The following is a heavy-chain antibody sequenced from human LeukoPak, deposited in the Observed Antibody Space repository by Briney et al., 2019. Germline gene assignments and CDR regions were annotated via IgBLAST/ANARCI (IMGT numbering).Heavy chain of an antibody. CDR2: ICHSGST. Sequence: SETLSLTCTVSGYSISSGYYWGWIRQPPGKGLEWIGSICHSGSTYYNPSLKSRVTISVDTSKNQFSLKLSSVTAADTAVYYCARDFPVSAYDSSGYYWVYWGQETLVTVSS. J-gene: IGHJ4*02. D-gene: IGHD3-22*01. V-gene: IGHV4-38-2*02. CDR1: GYSISSGYY. CDR3: ARDFPVSAYDSSGYYWVY.